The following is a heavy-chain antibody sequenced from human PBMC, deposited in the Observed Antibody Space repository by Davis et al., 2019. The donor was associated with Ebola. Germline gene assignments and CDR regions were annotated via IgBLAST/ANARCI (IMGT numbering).Heavy chain of an antibody. D-gene: IGHD2-21*01. V-gene: IGHV3-23*01. Sequence: GESLKISCAASGFTFSSYAMNWVRQAPGKGLEWVSAISGSGGSTYYADSVKGRFTISRDNSKNTLYLQMNSLRAEDTAVYYCASSVVVIPAEDYWGQGTLVTVSS. CDR2: ISGSGGST. CDR1: GFTFSSYA. J-gene: IGHJ4*02. CDR3: ASSVVVIPAEDY.